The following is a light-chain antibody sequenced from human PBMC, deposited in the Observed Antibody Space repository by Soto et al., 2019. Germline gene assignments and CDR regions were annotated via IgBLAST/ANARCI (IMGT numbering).Light chain of an antibody. CDR3: AAWDDSLNGPV. V-gene: IGLV1-44*01. CDR1: SSNIGTSS. J-gene: IGLJ1*01. CDR2: TTN. Sequence: QSVLTQPHSASGTPGQRVTISCSGSSSNIGTSSVHWFQQLPGTAPKLLISTTNQRPSGVPERFSGSKSGTSASLAISGLQSEDEADSYCAAWDDSLNGPVFGTGTKVTV.